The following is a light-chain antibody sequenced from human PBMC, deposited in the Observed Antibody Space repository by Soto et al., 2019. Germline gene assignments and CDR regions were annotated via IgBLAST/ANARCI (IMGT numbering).Light chain of an antibody. CDR3: XQYNSYYLT. CDR1: QSISSW. V-gene: IGKV1-5*01. J-gene: IGKJ4*01. Sequence: DIQMTQSPSTLSASVGDRVTISCRASQSISSWLAWYQQKPGKAPKLLIYDASSLESGVPSRFSGSRSGTEFTLTISSLQPDDFATYYCXQYNSYYLTFGGGTKVEIK. CDR2: DAS.